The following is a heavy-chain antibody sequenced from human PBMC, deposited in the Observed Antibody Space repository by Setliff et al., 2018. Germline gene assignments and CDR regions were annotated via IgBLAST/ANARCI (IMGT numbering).Heavy chain of an antibody. Sequence: SVKVSCKASGGTFSKYGISWVRQAPGQGLEWMGGIIPNFRTTSYAQKFQGRVTISTDESTMTAYMELNSLRPEDTAMYYCAREEVIVMTVNNYYYYMGVWGKGTTVTVSS. D-gene: IGHD2-21*02. V-gene: IGHV1-69*05. CDR3: AREEVIVMTVNNYYYYMGV. CDR2: IIPNFRTT. J-gene: IGHJ6*03. CDR1: GGTFSKYG.